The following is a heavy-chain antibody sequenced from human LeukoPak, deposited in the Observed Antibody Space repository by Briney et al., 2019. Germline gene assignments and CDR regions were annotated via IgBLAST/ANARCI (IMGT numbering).Heavy chain of an antibody. Sequence: SVKVSCKASGGTFSSYAISWVRQAPGQGLERMGGIIPIFGTANYAQKFQGRVTITADESTSTAYMELSSLRSEDTAVYYCARAIVVPAAILGYYYYYYMDVWGKGTTVTVSS. D-gene: IGHD2-2*02. J-gene: IGHJ6*03. CDR2: IIPIFGTA. CDR1: GGTFSSYA. V-gene: IGHV1-69*01. CDR3: ARAIVVPAAILGYYYYYYMDV.